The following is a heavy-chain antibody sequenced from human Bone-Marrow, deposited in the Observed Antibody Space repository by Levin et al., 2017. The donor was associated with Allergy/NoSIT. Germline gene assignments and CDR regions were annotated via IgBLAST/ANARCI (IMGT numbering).Heavy chain of an antibody. Sequence: GGSLRLSCVVSGFTFRSYAMSWIRQTPDKGLEWISIISGDSRVIYYADSVRGRFTISRDNSKNTLYLQMNSLRAEDTALYYCVSYRDGPYIPIAYWGQGTLVTVSS. J-gene: IGHJ4*02. CDR2: ISGDSRVI. CDR3: VSYRDGPYIPIAY. D-gene: IGHD2-21*01. V-gene: IGHV3-23*01. CDR1: GFTFRSYA.